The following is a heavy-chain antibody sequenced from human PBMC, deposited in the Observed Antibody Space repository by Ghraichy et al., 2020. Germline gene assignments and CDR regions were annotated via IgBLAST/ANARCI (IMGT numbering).Heavy chain of an antibody. Sequence: GGSLRLSCAASGFTFSTFPMSWVRQVPGQGLEWVSVITGSGSTTYYADSVKGRFTISRDNSKNTLSLQMYSLRAEDTAVYYCAKRPAGLSWGPSYAMDVWGQVTTVTVSS. J-gene: IGHJ6*02. D-gene: IGHD2-15*01. CDR1: GFTFSTFP. V-gene: IGHV3-23*01. CDR2: ITGSGSTT. CDR3: AKRPAGLSWGPSYAMDV.